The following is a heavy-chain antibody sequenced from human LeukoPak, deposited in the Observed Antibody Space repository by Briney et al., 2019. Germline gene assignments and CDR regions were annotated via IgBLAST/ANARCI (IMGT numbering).Heavy chain of an antibody. CDR2: INHSGST. D-gene: IGHD6-19*01. CDR3: ARGPIAVAGLYGMDV. CDR1: GGSFSGYY. J-gene: IGHJ6*02. Sequence: SETLSLTCAVYGGSFSGYYWSWIRQPPGKGLEWIGEINHSGSTNYNPSLKSRVTISVDTSKNQFSLKLSSVTAADTAVYYCARGPIAVAGLYGMDVWGQGTTVTVSS. V-gene: IGHV4-34*01.